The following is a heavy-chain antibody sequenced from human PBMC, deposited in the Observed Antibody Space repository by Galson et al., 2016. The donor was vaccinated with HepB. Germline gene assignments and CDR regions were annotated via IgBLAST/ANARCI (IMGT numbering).Heavy chain of an antibody. Sequence: SLRLSCAGSGFTFNMYAMTWVRQAPGKGLEWVSGIPGSGGSTHYADSVRGRFTISRDNSTNTVYLQMTSMRADDTAVYYCAKGFCSGGTCSSRDFYYGMNVWGQGTTVTVSS. D-gene: IGHD2-15*01. CDR1: GFTFNMYA. CDR2: IPGSGGST. J-gene: IGHJ6*02. CDR3: AKGFCSGGTCSSRDFYYGMNV. V-gene: IGHV3-23*01.